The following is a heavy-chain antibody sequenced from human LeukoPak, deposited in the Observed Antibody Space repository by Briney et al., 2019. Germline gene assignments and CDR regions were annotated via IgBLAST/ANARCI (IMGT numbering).Heavy chain of an antibody. V-gene: IGHV1-24*01. CDR2: FDPEDGET. D-gene: IGHD6-19*01. CDR1: GYTLTELS. CDR3: ATDGTGVAVAGKRGYYYYYYGMDV. J-gene: IGHJ6*02. Sequence: ASVKVSCKVSGYTLTELSMHWVRQAPGKGLEWMGGFDPEDGETIYAQKFQGRVTMTEDTSTDTAYMELSSLRSEGTAVYYCATDGTGVAVAGKRGYYYYYYGMDVWGQGTTVTVSS.